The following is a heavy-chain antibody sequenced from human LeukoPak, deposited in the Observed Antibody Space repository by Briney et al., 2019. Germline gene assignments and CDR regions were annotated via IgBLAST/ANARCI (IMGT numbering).Heavy chain of an antibody. V-gene: IGHV3-23*01. Sequence: GGSLRLSCATSGFIFSSYAMSWVRQTPGKGLECVSTISGSGGSTYYADSVKGRFTISRDNSKNTLYLQMNTLRAEDTAICFCARDREWLRPQDYWGQGTLVTVSS. CDR2: ISGSGGST. D-gene: IGHD5-12*01. CDR3: ARDREWLRPQDY. CDR1: GFIFSSYA. J-gene: IGHJ4*02.